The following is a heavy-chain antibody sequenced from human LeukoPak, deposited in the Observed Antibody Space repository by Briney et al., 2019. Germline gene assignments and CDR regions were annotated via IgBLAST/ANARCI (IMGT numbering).Heavy chain of an antibody. CDR2: IYSGGST. Sequence: GGSLRLSCAASGFTVSSNYMSWIRQAPGKGLEWVSLIYSGGSTYYADSVKGRFTISRYNSKNTLYLQMNSLRAEDTAVYYCARKNYDFWSGYFTGWGQGTLVTVSS. D-gene: IGHD3-3*01. CDR3: ARKNYDFWSGYFTG. J-gene: IGHJ4*02. V-gene: IGHV3-66*01. CDR1: GFTVSSNY.